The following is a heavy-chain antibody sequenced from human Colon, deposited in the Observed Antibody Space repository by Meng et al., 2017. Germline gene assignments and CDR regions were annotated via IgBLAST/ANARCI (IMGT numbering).Heavy chain of an antibody. Sequence: GGSLRPSCAASGFTFSSYWMSWVRQAPGKGLEWVANIKQDGSEKYYVDSVKGRFTISRDNAKNSLYLQMNSLRAEDTAVYYCARRMYPLIRSGIDYWGQGTLVTVSS. CDR3: ARRMYPLIRSGIDY. CDR1: GFTFSSYW. J-gene: IGHJ4*02. CDR2: IKQDGSEK. D-gene: IGHD1-26*01. V-gene: IGHV3-7*01.